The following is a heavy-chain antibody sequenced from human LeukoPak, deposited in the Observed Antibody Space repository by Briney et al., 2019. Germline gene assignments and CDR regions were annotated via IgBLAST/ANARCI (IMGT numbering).Heavy chain of an antibody. D-gene: IGHD2-8*02. Sequence: PGGSLRLSCAASGFPLSSYAMSWVRQGPGKGLEWVSSIFPSGGEIHYADSVRGRFTISRDNSKSTLSLQMNSLRAEDTAIYYCATYRQVLLPFESWGQGTLVTVSS. CDR2: IFPSGGEI. CDR1: GFPLSSYA. J-gene: IGHJ4*02. CDR3: ATYRQVLLPFES. V-gene: IGHV3-23*01.